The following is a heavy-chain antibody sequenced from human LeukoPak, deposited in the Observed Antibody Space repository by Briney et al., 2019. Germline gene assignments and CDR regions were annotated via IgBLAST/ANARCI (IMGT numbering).Heavy chain of an antibody. Sequence: ASVKVSCKASGYTFTSYGISWVRQAPGQGLEWMGWISAYNGNTNYAQKLQGRVTMTTDTSTSTAYMELRSLRSDDTAVYYCARTAPRYSSGSYYFDYWGQGTLVTVSS. V-gene: IGHV1-18*01. D-gene: IGHD6-19*01. J-gene: IGHJ4*02. CDR3: ARTAPRYSSGSYYFDY. CDR1: GYTFTSYG. CDR2: ISAYNGNT.